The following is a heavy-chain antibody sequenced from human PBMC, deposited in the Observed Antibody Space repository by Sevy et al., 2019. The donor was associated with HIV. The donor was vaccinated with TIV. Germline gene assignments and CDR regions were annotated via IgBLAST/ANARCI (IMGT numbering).Heavy chain of an antibody. CDR2: ISSGSSYI. CDR3: ARRRHGSKGGDVFDI. CDR1: GFTFSTYS. D-gene: IGHD2-2*01. J-gene: IGHJ3*02. V-gene: IGHV3-21*01. Sequence: RGSLRLSCAASGFTFSTYSMNWVRQAPGKGLEWVSSISSGSSYIYYADSLKGRFTISRDNAKKSLYLQMNSLRAEDTAVYYCARRRHGSKGGDVFDIWGQGTMVTVSS.